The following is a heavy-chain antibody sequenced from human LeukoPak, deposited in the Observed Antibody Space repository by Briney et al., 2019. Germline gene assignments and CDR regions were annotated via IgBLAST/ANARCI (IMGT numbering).Heavy chain of an antibody. J-gene: IGHJ4*02. V-gene: IGHV4-34*01. CDR2: INHSGST. Sequence: PSETLSLTCAVYGGSFSGYYGGWIRHPPGKGRGWMGEINHSGSTNSTQSLKSRVTISVDTSKNQFSLKMSSVTAADTAVYYCARADSYYYDSSGYYNWGQGTLVTVSS. D-gene: IGHD3-22*01. CDR1: GGSFSGYY. CDR3: ARADSYYYDSSGYYN.